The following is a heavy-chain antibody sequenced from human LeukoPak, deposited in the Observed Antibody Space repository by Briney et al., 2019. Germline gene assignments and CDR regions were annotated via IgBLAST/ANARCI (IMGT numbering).Heavy chain of an antibody. Sequence: PSETLSLTCTVSGGSISSGSYYWSWIRQPAGKGLEWIGRIYTSGSTNYNPSLKSRVTISVDTSKNQFSLKLSSVTAADTAVYYCARGNGYCSSTSCTAAEYFQHWGQGTLVTVSS. CDR3: ARGNGYCSSTSCTAAEYFQH. J-gene: IGHJ1*01. CDR1: GGSISSGSYY. D-gene: IGHD2-2*01. V-gene: IGHV4-61*02. CDR2: IYTSGST.